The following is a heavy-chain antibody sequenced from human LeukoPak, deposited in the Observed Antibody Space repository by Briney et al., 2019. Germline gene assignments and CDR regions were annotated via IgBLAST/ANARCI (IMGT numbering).Heavy chain of an antibody. CDR3: VGTFTVFGVVSTIE. D-gene: IGHD3-3*01. J-gene: IGHJ4*02. CDR2: ISYDGSNK. Sequence: PGGSLRLSCAASGFTFSSYAMHWVRQAPGKGLEWVAVISYDGSNKYYADSVRGRFSISRDNSQNTVFLQMNNLRVDDTAAYYCVGTFTVFGVVSTIEWGQGTLVTVSS. CDR1: GFTFSSYA. V-gene: IGHV3-30-3*01.